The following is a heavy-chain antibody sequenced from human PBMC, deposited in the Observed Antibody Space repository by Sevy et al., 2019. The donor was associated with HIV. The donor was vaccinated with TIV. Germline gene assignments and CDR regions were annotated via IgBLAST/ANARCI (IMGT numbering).Heavy chain of an antibody. CDR3: ARGDGRDYYFFDY. D-gene: IGHD4-17*01. CDR2: ISAYNGNT. J-gene: IGHJ4*02. Sequence: GESLKISCKASGYTFTSYDITWVRQAPGQGLEWMGWISAYNGNTNYAQKLQGRVTMTTDTSTSTAYMELRSLRSDDTAVYYCARGDGRDYYFFDYWGLGTLVTVSS. V-gene: IGHV1-18*01. CDR1: GYTFTSYD.